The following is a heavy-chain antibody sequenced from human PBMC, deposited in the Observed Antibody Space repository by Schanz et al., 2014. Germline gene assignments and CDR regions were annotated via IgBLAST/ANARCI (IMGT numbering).Heavy chain of an antibody. CDR2: IGYLGDT. V-gene: IGHV3-13*01. CDR1: GFTLSNSD. CDR3: AKGMGYCSGGTCYDYYYYGLDV. D-gene: IGHD2-15*01. Sequence: EVQLLESGGGLVQPGGSLRLSCAASGFTLSNSDMHWVRQGTGKGLEWVSTIGYLGDTYYPDSVKGRFTISRDNSKNTLYLQMNSLSADDTAVFYCAKGMGYCSGGTCYDYYYYGLDVWGQGTTVTVSS. J-gene: IGHJ6*02.